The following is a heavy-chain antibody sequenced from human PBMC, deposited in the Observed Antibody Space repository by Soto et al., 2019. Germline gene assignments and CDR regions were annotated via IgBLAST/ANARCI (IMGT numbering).Heavy chain of an antibody. J-gene: IGHJ2*01. CDR3: ARAPGYYDSSGYADHWYFDL. CDR1: GGSISSYY. CDR2: IYYSGST. V-gene: IGHV4-59*01. D-gene: IGHD3-22*01. Sequence: QVQLQESGPGLVKPSETLSLTCTVSGGSISSYYWSWIRQPPGKGLEWIGYIYYSGSTNYNPSLKXRVTLSVDTSKXXXSXXLSSVTAADTAVYYCARAPGYYDSSGYADHWYFDLWGRGTLVTVSS.